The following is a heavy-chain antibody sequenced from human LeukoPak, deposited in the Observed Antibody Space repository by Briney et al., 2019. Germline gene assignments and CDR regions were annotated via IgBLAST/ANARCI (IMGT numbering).Heavy chain of an antibody. CDR2: ISNNGGYT. V-gene: IGHV3-23*01. CDR1: GCTFSSSA. CDR3: AKQLGYCSDGSCYFPY. Sequence: GGSLRLSCAAAGCTFSSSAMSWVRQAPGKGLEWVSTISNNGGYTYYADSVQGRFTISRDNSKSTLCLQMNSLRAEDTAVYYCAKQLGYCSDGSCYFPYWGQGTLVTVSS. D-gene: IGHD2-15*01. J-gene: IGHJ4*02.